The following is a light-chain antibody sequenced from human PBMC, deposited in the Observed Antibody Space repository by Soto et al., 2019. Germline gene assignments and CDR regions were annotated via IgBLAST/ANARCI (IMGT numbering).Light chain of an antibody. Sequence: EIVLTQSPGTLSLSPGERATLSGRASQSVSNNYLAWYQQKPGKAPRLLLYGASTRATGIPARFSGSGSGTEFTLTIRSLQSEDFAVYYCQQRSNWPQGYTFGQGTKVDIK. V-gene: IGKV3D-20*02. J-gene: IGKJ2*01. CDR1: QSVSNNY. CDR2: GAS. CDR3: QQRSNWPQGYT.